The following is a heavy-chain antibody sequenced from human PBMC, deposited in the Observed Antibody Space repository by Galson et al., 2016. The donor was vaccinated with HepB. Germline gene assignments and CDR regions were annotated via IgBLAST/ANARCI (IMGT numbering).Heavy chain of an antibody. V-gene: IGHV3-30*18. CDR2: ITYDGRYK. Sequence: SLRLSCAGPGFIFTKFAMHWVRQAPGKGLEWVAVITYDGRYKYYADSVKGRFTISRDNSNNLFLQMNSLTPEDTAMYYCAKDRGDGIVGRDIIEDWGQGALVTVSA. J-gene: IGHJ4*02. CDR3: AKDRGDGIVGRDIIED. CDR1: GFIFTKFA. D-gene: IGHD2-15*01.